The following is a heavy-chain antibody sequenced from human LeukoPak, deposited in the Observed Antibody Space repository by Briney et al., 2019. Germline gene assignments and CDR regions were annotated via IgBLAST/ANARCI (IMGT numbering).Heavy chain of an antibody. CDR3: ARSRGTFLPHDY. D-gene: IGHD3-16*01. V-gene: IGHV3-66*01. CDR1: GFTVSSNY. CDR2: IYSGGGT. Sequence: RGSLRLSCAVSGFTVSSNYMTWVRQAPGKGLEWVSVIYSGGGTYYADSVKGRFTISRDNSKNTVYLQMNSLRVEDTAVYYCARSRGTFLPHDYWGEGTLVPVSS. J-gene: IGHJ4*01.